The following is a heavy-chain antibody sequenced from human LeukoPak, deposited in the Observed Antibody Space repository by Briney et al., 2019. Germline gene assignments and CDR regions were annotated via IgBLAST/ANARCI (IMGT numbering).Heavy chain of an antibody. CDR1: GGSISSSSYY. CDR3: ARDFWRTTVTTEGFFDY. Sequence: SETLSLTCTVSGGSISSSSYYWGWIRQPPGKGLEWIGSIYYSGSTYYNPSLKSRVTISVGTSKNQFSLKLSSVTAADTAVYYCARDFWRTTVTTEGFFDYWGQGTLVTVSS. J-gene: IGHJ4*02. CDR2: IYYSGST. V-gene: IGHV4-39*07. D-gene: IGHD4-17*01.